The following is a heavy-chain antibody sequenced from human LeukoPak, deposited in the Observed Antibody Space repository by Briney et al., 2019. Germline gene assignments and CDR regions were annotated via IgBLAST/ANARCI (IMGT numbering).Heavy chain of an antibody. V-gene: IGHV4-39*01. Sequence: SETLSLTCTVSGGSISSSSYYWGRIRQPPGKGLEWIESIYYSGSTYYNPSLKSRFTISVDTSKNQFSLKLSSVTAADTAVYYCARRFRDGYNPTLCWYFDLWGRGTLVTVSS. CDR1: GGSISSSSYY. CDR2: IYYSGST. D-gene: IGHD5-24*01. CDR3: ARRFRDGYNPTLCWYFDL. J-gene: IGHJ2*01.